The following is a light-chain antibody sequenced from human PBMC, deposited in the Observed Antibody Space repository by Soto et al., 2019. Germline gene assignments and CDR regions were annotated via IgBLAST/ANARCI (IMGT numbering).Light chain of an antibody. Sequence: QSVLTQPPSASGSPGQSVTISCTGTSSDVGGYNYVSWYQQHPGKAPKLMIYEVTNRPSGVPDRFSGSKSGNTASLTVSGLQAEDEAEYYCSSYSGNNVPVVFGGGTKLTVL. V-gene: IGLV2-8*01. CDR1: SSDVGGYNY. J-gene: IGLJ2*01. CDR2: EVT. CDR3: SSYSGNNVPVV.